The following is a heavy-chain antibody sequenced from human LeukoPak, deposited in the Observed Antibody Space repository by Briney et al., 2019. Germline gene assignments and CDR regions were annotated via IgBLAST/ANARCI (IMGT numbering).Heavy chain of an antibody. V-gene: IGHV3-7*01. Sequence: GSLRLSCAASGFTFSRYWMSWVRQAPGKGLEWVANIKQDGSEKYYVDSVKGRFTVSRDNAKNSLYLQMNSLRAEDTAVYYCARVYRSSSGYCFDFWGQGTLVTVSS. CDR3: ARVYRSSSGYCFDF. CDR1: GFTFSRYW. J-gene: IGHJ4*02. CDR2: IKQDGSEK. D-gene: IGHD6-13*01.